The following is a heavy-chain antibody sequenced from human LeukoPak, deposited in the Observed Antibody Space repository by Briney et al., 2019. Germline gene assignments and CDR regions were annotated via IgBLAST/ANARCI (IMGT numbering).Heavy chain of an antibody. V-gene: IGHV6-1*01. CDR2: TYYRSKWYN. CDR1: GDSVSSNSAA. J-gene: IGHJ3*02. CDR3: AGVSRGESGSRPPLNAFDI. Sequence: SQTLSLTCAISGDSVSSNSAAWNWIRQSPSRGLEWLGRTYYRSKWYNDYAVSVKSRITINPDTSKNQFSLQLNSVTPEDTAVYYCAGVSRGESGSRPPLNAFDIWGQGKMVTVSS. D-gene: IGHD3-10*01.